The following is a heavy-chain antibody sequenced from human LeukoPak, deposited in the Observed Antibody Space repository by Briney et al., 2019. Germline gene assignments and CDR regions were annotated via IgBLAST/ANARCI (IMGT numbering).Heavy chain of an antibody. D-gene: IGHD3-10*02. CDR3: ARSSFVRGVVLYYFDY. V-gene: IGHV3-21*01. CDR1: GLTFSSYS. Sequence: GGSLRLSCAASGLTFSSYSINWVRQAPGKGLEWVSSISSSSNYMYYADSVKGRFTISRDNAKNSLYLQMNSLRAEDTAVYYCARSSFVRGVVLYYFDYWGQGTLVTVSS. J-gene: IGHJ4*02. CDR2: ISSSSNYM.